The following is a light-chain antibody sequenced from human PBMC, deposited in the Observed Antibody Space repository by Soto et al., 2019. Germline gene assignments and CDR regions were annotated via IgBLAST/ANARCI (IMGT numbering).Light chain of an antibody. Sequence: QMTQSPSSLSASVGDRVTITCRASQSISSYLNWYQQKPGKAPKLLIYAASSLQSGVPSRFSGSGSGTDFTLTISSLQPEDFATYYCQQSYSTPITFGQGTRLEIK. CDR2: AAS. CDR1: QSISSY. V-gene: IGKV1-39*01. J-gene: IGKJ5*01. CDR3: QQSYSTPIT.